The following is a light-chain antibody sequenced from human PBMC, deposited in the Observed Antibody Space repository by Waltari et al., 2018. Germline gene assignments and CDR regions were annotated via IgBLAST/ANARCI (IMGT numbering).Light chain of an antibody. Sequence: IQLTQSSSSLSASVGDRVTITCRASQSISTFLAWYQQKPGKAPKHLIYGASTLQSGVPSRFSSSGSETDFTLTISSLQPEDFATYYCQQLNSFPVTFGGGTKVEV. J-gene: IGKJ4*01. CDR3: QQLNSFPVT. CDR1: QSISTF. V-gene: IGKV1-9*01. CDR2: GAS.